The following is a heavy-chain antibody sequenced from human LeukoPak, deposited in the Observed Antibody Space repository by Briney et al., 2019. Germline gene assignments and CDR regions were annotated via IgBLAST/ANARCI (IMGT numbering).Heavy chain of an antibody. D-gene: IGHD3-22*01. CDR3: ARGSDTRGYYYPNY. CDR2: ISSSSSYT. CDR1: GFTFSSYS. Sequence: GGSLRLSCAASGFTFSSYSMNWVRQAPGKGLEWVSSISSSSSYTYYADSVKGRFTISRDNAKNSLYLQMNSLKTEDTAVYYCARGSDTRGYYYPNYWGQGTLVTVSS. J-gene: IGHJ4*02. V-gene: IGHV3-21*04.